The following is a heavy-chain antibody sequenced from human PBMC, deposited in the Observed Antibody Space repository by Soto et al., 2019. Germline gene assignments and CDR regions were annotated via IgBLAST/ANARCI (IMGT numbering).Heavy chain of an antibody. CDR2: INPNSGDT. J-gene: IGHJ4*02. D-gene: IGHD1-26*01. V-gene: IGHV1-2*07. CDR1: GYTFTDYY. Sequence: ASVKVSCKASGYTFTDYYMHWVRQAPGQGPEWMGWINPNSGDTNYAHQFHGRVTMTRDTSISTAYVDLSRLISDDTAVYYCARDPVGHTSYYFDQWGQGTLVTVSS. CDR3: ARDPVGHTSYYFDQ.